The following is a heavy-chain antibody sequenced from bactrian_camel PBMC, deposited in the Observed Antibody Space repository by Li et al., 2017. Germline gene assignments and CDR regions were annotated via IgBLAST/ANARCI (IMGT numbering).Heavy chain of an antibody. CDR2: VSNTGGTT. V-gene: IGHV3S40*01. CDR3: TADWRIRRETHAIDPC. J-gene: IGHJ4*01. CDR1: GFTFSSHY. D-gene: IGHD1*01. Sequence: VQLVESGGGLVQPGGSLRLSCAASGFTFSSHYVSWARQAPGNGLEWVSTVSNTGGTTYYVDSVKGRFSIARDNNKETVYLQMNSLKPEDTAGYHCTADWRIRRETHAIDPCWGQGTQVTVS.